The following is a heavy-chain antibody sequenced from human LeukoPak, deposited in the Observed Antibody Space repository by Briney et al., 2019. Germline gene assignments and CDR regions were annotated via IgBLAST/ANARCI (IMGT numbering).Heavy chain of an antibody. D-gene: IGHD2-8*02. CDR3: ARDQIYCTGGYCYFDY. CDR1: GFTFGSYA. Sequence: PGGSLRLSCAGSGFTFGSYAMSWVRQAPGKGLVWVSRINSDGSSTSYADSVKGRFTISRDNAKNTLYLQMNSLRAEDTAVYYCARDQIYCTGGYCYFDYWGQGTLVTVSS. J-gene: IGHJ4*02. V-gene: IGHV3-74*01. CDR2: INSDGSST.